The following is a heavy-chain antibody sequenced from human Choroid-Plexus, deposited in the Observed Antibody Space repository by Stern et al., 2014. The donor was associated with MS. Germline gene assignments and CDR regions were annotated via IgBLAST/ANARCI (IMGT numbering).Heavy chain of an antibody. J-gene: IGHJ4*02. CDR1: GFSFSSFG. Sequence: VQLVESGAGVVQPGRPLRLSCAASGFSFSSFGMHWVRQAPGKGLEWVAIRSYDGSKDYADSVKGRFAISRDNSKNTLYLQMNSLRAEDTAVYYCAKDRQYLTFFFDFWGQGSLVTVSS. D-gene: IGHD2/OR15-2a*01. V-gene: IGHV3-30*18. CDR3: AKDRQYLTFFFDF. CDR2: RSYDGSK.